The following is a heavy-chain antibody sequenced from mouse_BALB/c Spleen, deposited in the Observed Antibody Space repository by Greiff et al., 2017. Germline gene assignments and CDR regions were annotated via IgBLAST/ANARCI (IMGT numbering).Heavy chain of an antibody. CDR3: ARDLATEGAMDY. V-gene: IGHV2-9*02. Sequence: VQLVESGPGLVAPSQSLSITCTVSGFSFTSYGVHWVRQPPGKGLEWLGVIWAGGSTNYNSALMSRLSISKDNSKSQVSLRMNSLQTDDTAMYYCARDLATEGAMDYWGQGTSVTVSA. J-gene: IGHJ4*01. D-gene: IGHD1-1*01. CDR2: IWAGGST. CDR1: GFSFTSYG.